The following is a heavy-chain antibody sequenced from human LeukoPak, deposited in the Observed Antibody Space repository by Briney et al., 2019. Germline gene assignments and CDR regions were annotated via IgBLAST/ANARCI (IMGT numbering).Heavy chain of an antibody. CDR1: GFTFSSYW. CDR2: ISGDGGNT. J-gene: IGHJ5*02. Sequence: GGSLRLSCAASGFTFSSYWMSWVRQAPGKGLEWVSTISGDGGNTYYTDSVKGRLTVSRDNSKNTLYLQMNNLRAEDTAAYYCAKSRIVLLVYANLFDPWGQGTLVTVSS. CDR3: AKSRIVLLVYANLFDP. D-gene: IGHD2-8*01. V-gene: IGHV3-23*01.